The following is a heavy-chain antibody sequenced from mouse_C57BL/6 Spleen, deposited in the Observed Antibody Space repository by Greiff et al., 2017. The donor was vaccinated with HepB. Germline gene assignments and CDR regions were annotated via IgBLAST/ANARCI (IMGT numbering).Heavy chain of an antibody. CDR2: IDPEDGDT. V-gene: IGHV14-1*01. D-gene: IGHD2-4*01. CDR3: TTNDYDGGGRFAY. Sequence: VQLQQSGAELVRPGASVKLSCTASGFNIKDYYMHWVKQRPEQGLEWIGRIDPEDGDTEYAPKFQGKATMTADTSSNTAYLQLSSLTAEDTAVYYCTTNDYDGGGRFAYWGQGTLVTVSA. CDR1: GFNIKDYY. J-gene: IGHJ3*01.